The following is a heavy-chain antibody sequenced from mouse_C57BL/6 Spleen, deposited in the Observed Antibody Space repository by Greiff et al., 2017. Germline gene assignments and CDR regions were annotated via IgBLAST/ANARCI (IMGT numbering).Heavy chain of an antibody. CDR1: GFSLTSYG. V-gene: IGHV2-2*01. CDR3: ARKRNYDDGGSAMDY. Sequence: QVQLQQSGPGLVQPSQSLSITCTVSGFSLTSYGVHWVRQSPGKGLEWLGVIWSGGSTDYNASFISRLSISKANSKSQVFFKMNSLQADDTAIYYCARKRNYDDGGSAMDYWGQGTSVTVSS. CDR2: IWSGGST. J-gene: IGHJ4*01. D-gene: IGHD2-4*01.